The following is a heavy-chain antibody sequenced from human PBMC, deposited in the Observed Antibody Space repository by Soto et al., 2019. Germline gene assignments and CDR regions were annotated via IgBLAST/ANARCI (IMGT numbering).Heavy chain of an antibody. D-gene: IGHD6-6*01. CDR2: IYSSGST. J-gene: IGHJ5*02. CDR3: AREDAARIERWFDA. V-gene: IGHV4-31*11. Sequence: QVQLQESGPRLVKPSQTLSLSCAVSGGSIISASYSWNWIRQSPGRGLEWIGHIYSSGSTCYNPSLKSRVSILVDTSNNQFSLKLTSVTAADTAVYFCAREDAARIERWFDAWGQGILVTVSS. CDR1: GGSIISASYS.